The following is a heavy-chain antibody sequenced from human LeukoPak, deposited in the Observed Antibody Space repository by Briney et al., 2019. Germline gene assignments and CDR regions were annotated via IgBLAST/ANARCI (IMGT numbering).Heavy chain of an antibody. Sequence: SVKVSCKASGGTFSSYAISWVRQAPGRGLEWMGGIIPIFGTANYAQKFQGRVAITADESTSTAYMELSSLRSEDTAVYYCARDVGYYDILTDTPRMDVWGQGTTVTVSS. J-gene: IGHJ6*02. CDR2: IIPIFGTA. CDR3: ARDVGYYDILTDTPRMDV. D-gene: IGHD3-9*01. CDR1: GGTFSSYA. V-gene: IGHV1-69*13.